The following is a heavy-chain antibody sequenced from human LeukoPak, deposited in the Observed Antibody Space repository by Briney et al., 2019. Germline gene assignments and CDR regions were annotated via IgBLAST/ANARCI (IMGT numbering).Heavy chain of an antibody. D-gene: IGHD3-22*01. V-gene: IGHV3-30*07. CDR1: VFTFSNHA. CDR2: ISNEGNNK. Sequence: GGSLTLSCAASVFTFSNHAMHWVRQAPAKGREWVAVISNEGNNKYYPDSVRGRFTISRDNSMNTMYVQTNSLRAEDTAVYYCARASGDSVYYHVDYWGQGTLVTVSS. J-gene: IGHJ4*02. CDR3: ARASGDSVYYHVDY.